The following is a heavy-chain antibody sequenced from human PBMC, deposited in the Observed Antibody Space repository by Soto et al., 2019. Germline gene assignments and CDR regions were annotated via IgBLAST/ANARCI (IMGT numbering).Heavy chain of an antibody. J-gene: IGHJ6*02. V-gene: IGHV3-23*01. D-gene: IGHD2-2*01. CDR2: ISGSGGST. Sequence: GGSLRLSCAASGFTFSSYAMSWVRQAPGKGLEWVSAISGSGGSTYYADSVKGRFTISRDNSKNTLYLQMNSLRAEDTAVYFCARDRDPGYQLLFRSQYYSGMDVWGQGTTVTVSS. CDR1: GFTFSSYA. CDR3: ARDRDPGYQLLFRSQYYSGMDV.